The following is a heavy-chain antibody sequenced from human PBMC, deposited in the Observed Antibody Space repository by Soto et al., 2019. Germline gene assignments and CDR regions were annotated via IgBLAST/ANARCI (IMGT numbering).Heavy chain of an antibody. J-gene: IGHJ3*02. CDR3: ASSLEFLEWFIMKDFAFDI. CDR1: GGSISISSYY. D-gene: IGHD3-3*01. CDR2: IYYSGST. V-gene: IGHV4-39*01. Sequence: SETLSLTCTVSGGSISISSYYWGWIRQPPGKGLEWIGSIYYSGSTYYNPSLKSRVTISVDTSKNQFSLKLSSVTAADKAVYYCASSLEFLEWFIMKDFAFDIWCQGTIVTVSS.